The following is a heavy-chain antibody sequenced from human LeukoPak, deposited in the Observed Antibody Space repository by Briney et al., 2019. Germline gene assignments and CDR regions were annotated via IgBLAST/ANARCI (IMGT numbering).Heavy chain of an antibody. J-gene: IGHJ5*02. V-gene: IGHV4-59*08. CDR2: ISDSGTT. Sequence: PGGSLRLSCAASGFTFSSYAMSWVRQAPGKGLEWIGYISDSGTTYYSPSLKSRVPISVDASKSQFSLRLSSVTAADTAVYYCARHVPERQLAESWYDPWGQGTLVTVSS. CDR1: GFTFSSYA. CDR3: ARHVPERQLAESWYDP.